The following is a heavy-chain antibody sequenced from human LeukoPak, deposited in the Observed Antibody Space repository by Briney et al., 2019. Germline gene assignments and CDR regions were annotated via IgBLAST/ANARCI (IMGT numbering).Heavy chain of an antibody. J-gene: IGHJ4*02. CDR3: ARGSGSGSYGYFDY. CDR2: ISWTGATL. D-gene: IGHD3-10*01. Sequence: GGSLRLSCAASGFIFDDYVMHWVRQAPGKGLEWVSGISWTGATLGYADSVKGRFTISRDDAKNSLYLQMNSLRAEDTAVYYCARGSGSGSYGYFDYWGQGTLVTVSS. CDR1: GFIFDDYV. V-gene: IGHV3-9*01.